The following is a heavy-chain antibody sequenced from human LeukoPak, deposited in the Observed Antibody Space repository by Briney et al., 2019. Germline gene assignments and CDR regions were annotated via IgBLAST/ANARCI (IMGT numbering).Heavy chain of an antibody. CDR3: ATQLKYCGGDCYSSTWFDP. D-gene: IGHD2-21*02. V-gene: IGHV1-24*01. J-gene: IGHJ5*02. CDR1: GYTLTELS. Sequence: GASVKVSCKVSGYTLTELSMHWVRQAPGKGLEWMGGFDPEDGETIYAQKFQGRVTMTEDTSTDTAYMELSSLRSEDTAVYYCATQLKYCGGDCYSSTWFDPWGQGTLVTVSS. CDR2: FDPEDGET.